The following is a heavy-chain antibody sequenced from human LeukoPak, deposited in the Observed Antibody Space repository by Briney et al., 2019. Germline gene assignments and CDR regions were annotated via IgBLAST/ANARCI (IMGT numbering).Heavy chain of an antibody. CDR3: ARVNWQWLAGAFDI. Sequence: SETLSLTCTVSGGSISSYYWSWIRQPAGKELEWIGRIYTSGSTNYNPSLKSRVTMSVDTSKNQFSLKLSSVTAADTAVYYCARVNWQWLAGAFDIWGQGTMVTVSS. CDR2: IYTSGST. CDR1: GGSISSYY. V-gene: IGHV4-4*07. D-gene: IGHD6-19*01. J-gene: IGHJ3*02.